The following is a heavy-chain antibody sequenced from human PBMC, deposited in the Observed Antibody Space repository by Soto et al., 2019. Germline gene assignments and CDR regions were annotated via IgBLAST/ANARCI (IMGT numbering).Heavy chain of an antibody. V-gene: IGHV4-59*01. CDR3: ARARFGELGY. J-gene: IGHJ4*02. D-gene: IGHD7-27*01. CDR2: IYYSGST. Sequence: SETLSLTCTVSGGSISSYYWSWIRQPPGKGLEWIGYIYYSGSTNYNPSLKSRVTISVDTSKNQFSLKLSSVTAADTAVYYCARARFGELGYWGQGTLVTVSS. CDR1: GGSISSYY.